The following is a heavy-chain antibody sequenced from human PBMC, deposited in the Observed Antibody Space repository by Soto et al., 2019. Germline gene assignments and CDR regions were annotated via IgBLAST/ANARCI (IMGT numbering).Heavy chain of an antibody. V-gene: IGHV1-18*01. CDR3: ARDRDWNLDY. CDR1: GYTFSRYG. CDR2: IYIDDT. D-gene: IGHD1-1*01. Sequence: QVHLVQSGAEVKKPGASVKVSCKASGYTFSRYGFSWMRQAPGQGLEWMGWIYIDDTKYAQNFQGRVTLTTDTFTSTVYMELRTLTSDDTAVYYCARDRDWNLDYWGQGTLVTVS. J-gene: IGHJ4*02.